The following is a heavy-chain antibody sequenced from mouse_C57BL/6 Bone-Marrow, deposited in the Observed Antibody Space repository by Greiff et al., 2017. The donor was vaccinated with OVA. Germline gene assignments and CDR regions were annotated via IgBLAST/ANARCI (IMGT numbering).Heavy chain of an antibody. CDR1: GFTFSSYA. CDR2: ISDGGSYT. J-gene: IGHJ1*03. D-gene: IGHD5-5*01. V-gene: IGHV5-4*03. CDR3: ARGLPYSYWDFDV. Sequence: EVKLVESGGGLVKPGGSLKLSCAASGFTFSSYAMSWVRQTPEKRLEWVATISDGGSYTYYPENVKGRFTISRDNAKNNLYLQMSLLKSADTAMYYCARGLPYSYWDFDVWGTGTTVTVSS.